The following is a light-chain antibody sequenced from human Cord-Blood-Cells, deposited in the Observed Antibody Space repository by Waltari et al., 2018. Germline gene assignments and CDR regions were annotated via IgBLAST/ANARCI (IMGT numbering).Light chain of an antibody. V-gene: IGLV2-14*01. CDR1: SSYVGGYNY. CDR3: SSYTSSSTWV. J-gene: IGLJ3*02. CDR2: DVS. Sequence: QSALTQPASVSGSPGQSITISCTGTSSYVGGYNYVSWYQQHPGKAPKLVIYDVSKRPSGVSSRFSGSKSGNAASLTISGLQAENEADYYCSSYTSSSTWVFGGGTKLTVL.